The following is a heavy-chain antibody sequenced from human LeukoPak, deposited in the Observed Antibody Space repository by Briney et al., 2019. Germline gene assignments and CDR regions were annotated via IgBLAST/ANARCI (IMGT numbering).Heavy chain of an antibody. D-gene: IGHD3-16*01. CDR3: ARHTTHGDYNPNDY. J-gene: IGHJ4*02. CDR2: IYYSGST. Sequence: SETLSLTCTVSGGSISSYYWSWIRQPPGKGLEWIGYIYYSGSTNYNPSLKSRVTISVDTSKNQFSLKLSSVTAADTAVYYCARHTTHGDYNPNDYWGQGTLVTVSS. V-gene: IGHV4-59*08. CDR1: GGSISSYY.